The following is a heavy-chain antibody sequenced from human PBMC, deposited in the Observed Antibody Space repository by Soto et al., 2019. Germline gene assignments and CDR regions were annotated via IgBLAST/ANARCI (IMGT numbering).Heavy chain of an antibody. V-gene: IGHV3-30*03. J-gene: IGHJ4*02. Sequence: QVQLVESGGGVVQPGGSLRLSCAASGFTFSNYGMHWVRQAPGKGLEWVAVISYDGSNKYYADSVKGRFTISRDNSKNTLYLQMNSLTTEDTAVYYCARDWVWFGAHPIDYWGQGTLVPVSS. CDR1: GFTFSNYG. D-gene: IGHD3-10*01. CDR2: ISYDGSNK. CDR3: ARDWVWFGAHPIDY.